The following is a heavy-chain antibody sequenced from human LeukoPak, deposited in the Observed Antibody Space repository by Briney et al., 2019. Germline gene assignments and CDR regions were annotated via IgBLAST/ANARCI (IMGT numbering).Heavy chain of an antibody. CDR2: ISSSSGTI. J-gene: IGHJ4*02. CDR3: ATDWAWGGFDH. D-gene: IGHD3-16*01. CDR1: GFTFSSYS. V-gene: IGHV3-48*04. Sequence: GGSLRLSCAASGFTFSSYSMNWVRQAPGKGLEWVSYISSSSGTIYYADSVKGRFAVSRDNAKNILYLQMESLRVEDTAAYYCATDWAWGGFDHWGQGALVTVSS.